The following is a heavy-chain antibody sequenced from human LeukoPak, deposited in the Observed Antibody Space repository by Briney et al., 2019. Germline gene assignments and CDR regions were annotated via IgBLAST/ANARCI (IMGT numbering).Heavy chain of an antibody. CDR2: IYYSGST. CDR1: GGSISSYY. V-gene: IGHV4-59*08. J-gene: IGHJ4*02. Sequence: PSETLSLTCTVSGGSISSYYWSWIRQPPGKGLEWIGYIYYSGSTNYNPSLKSRVTVSVDTSKNQFSLKLSSVTAADTAVYYCARQGSVLMVYAIDYWGQGTLVTVSS. D-gene: IGHD2-8*01. CDR3: ARQGSVLMVYAIDY.